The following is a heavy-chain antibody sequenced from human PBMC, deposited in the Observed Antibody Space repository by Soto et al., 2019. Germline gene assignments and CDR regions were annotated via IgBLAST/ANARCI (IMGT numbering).Heavy chain of an antibody. CDR3: ARVVAAAGPYYYGMDV. J-gene: IGHJ6*02. CDR1: GFTFSSYG. CDR2: IWYDGSNK. Sequence: ESGGGVVQPGRSLRLSCAASGFTFSSYGMHWVRQAPGKGLEWVAVIWYDGSNKYYADSVKGRFTISRDNSKNTLYLQMNSLRAEDTAVYYCARVVAAAGPYYYGMDVWGQGTTVTVSS. V-gene: IGHV3-33*01. D-gene: IGHD6-13*01.